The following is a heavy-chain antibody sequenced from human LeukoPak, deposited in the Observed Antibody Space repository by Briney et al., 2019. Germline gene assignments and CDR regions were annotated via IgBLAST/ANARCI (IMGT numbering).Heavy chain of an antibody. J-gene: IGHJ4*02. CDR1: GYTFSSYY. Sequence: ASVKVSSKASGYTFSSYYMHWVRQAPGQGLEWMGIINPSGGSTTYAQKFQGRVTITRDTSTSTVYMDLSSLRSEDTAVYYCARGPYDFWSGYPRDYFDYWGQGTLVTVSS. CDR3: ARGPYDFWSGYPRDYFDY. D-gene: IGHD3-3*01. V-gene: IGHV1-46*01. CDR2: INPSGGST.